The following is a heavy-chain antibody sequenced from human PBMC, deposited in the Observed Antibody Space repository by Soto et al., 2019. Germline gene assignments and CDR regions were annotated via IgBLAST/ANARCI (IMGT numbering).Heavy chain of an antibody. J-gene: IGHJ4*02. CDR3: AKDTYYHDSSGYYIFDY. D-gene: IGHD3-22*01. CDR1: GFTFSSYD. Sequence: SLRLSCAASGFTFSSYDMHWVRQAPGKGLEWVAVISYDGSNKYYADSVKGRFTISRDNSKNTLYLQMNSLRAEDTAVYYCAKDTYYHDSSGYYIFDYWGQGTLVTVSS. V-gene: IGHV3-30*18. CDR2: ISYDGSNK.